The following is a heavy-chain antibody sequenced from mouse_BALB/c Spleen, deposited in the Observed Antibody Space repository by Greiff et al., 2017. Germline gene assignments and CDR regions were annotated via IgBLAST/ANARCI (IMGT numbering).Heavy chain of an antibody. D-gene: IGHD4-1*01. J-gene: IGHJ3*01. CDR1: GFAFSSYD. Sequence: EVKLMESGGGLVKPGGSLKLSCAASGFAFSSYDMSWVRQTPEKRLEWVAYISSGGGSTYYPDTVKGRFTISRDNAKNTLYLQMSSLKSEDTAMYYCARHPRTGAWFAYWGQGTLVTVSA. CDR2: ISSGGGST. CDR3: ARHPRTGAWFAY. V-gene: IGHV5-12-1*01.